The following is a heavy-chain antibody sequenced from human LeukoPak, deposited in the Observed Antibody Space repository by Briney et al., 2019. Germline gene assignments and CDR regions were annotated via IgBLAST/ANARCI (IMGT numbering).Heavy chain of an antibody. D-gene: IGHD2-15*01. Sequence: EGSLRLSCAASGFTFSSYAMSWVRQAPGRGLEWVSAISGSGGSTSYADSVKGRFTISRDNSKNTLFLQMNSLRAEDTAVYYCAQEGYCSGGSCYSYFDYWGQGTLVTVPS. V-gene: IGHV3-23*01. CDR3: AQEGYCSGGSCYSYFDY. CDR2: ISGSGGST. CDR1: GFTFSSYA. J-gene: IGHJ4*02.